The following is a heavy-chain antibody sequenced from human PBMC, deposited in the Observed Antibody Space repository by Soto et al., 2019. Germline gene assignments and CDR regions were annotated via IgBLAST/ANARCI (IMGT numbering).Heavy chain of an antibody. V-gene: IGHV4-59*08. CDR1: GGSISSYY. Sequence: QVQLQESGPGLVKPSETLSLTCTVSGGSISSYYWSWIRQPPGKGLEWIGYIYYSGSTNYNPSLKSRVTISVDTSKNQFSLKLSSVTAAGTAVYYCARHTQLPRAHYYYGMDVWGQGTTVTVSS. CDR2: IYYSGST. J-gene: IGHJ6*02. CDR3: ARHTQLPRAHYYYGMDV. D-gene: IGHD1-26*01.